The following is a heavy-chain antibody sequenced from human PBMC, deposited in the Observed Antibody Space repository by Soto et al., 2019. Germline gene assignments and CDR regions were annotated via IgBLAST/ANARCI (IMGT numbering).Heavy chain of an antibody. CDR3: AKGRGGSCSLTPRVDF. V-gene: IGHV3-23*01. Sequence: EVQLLESGGGLVQPGGSLRLSCAASGFTFNNYAMRWVRQAPGKGLEWVAAISGGGDTTSYADSVKGRFTVSRDGSKNTLYLQMNSLRDEDTAVYYCAKGRGGSCSLTPRVDFWGQGTLVTVSS. J-gene: IGHJ4*02. CDR2: ISGGGDTT. D-gene: IGHD3-10*01. CDR1: GFTFNNYA.